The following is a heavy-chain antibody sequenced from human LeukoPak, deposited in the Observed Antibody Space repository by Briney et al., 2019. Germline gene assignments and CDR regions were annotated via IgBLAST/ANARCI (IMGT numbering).Heavy chain of an antibody. D-gene: IGHD2-8*01. J-gene: IGHJ5*02. Sequence: SLKVSCKASGVTFSSYAIGWVRQAPQQGLEWMGRIIPIFGTANYAQKFQGRVTITTDESTSTAYMELSSLRSEDTAVYYCAGSFIVLMVYARDNWFDPWGQGTLVTVSS. CDR3: AGSFIVLMVYARDNWFDP. V-gene: IGHV1-69*05. CDR1: GVTFSSYA. CDR2: IIPIFGTA.